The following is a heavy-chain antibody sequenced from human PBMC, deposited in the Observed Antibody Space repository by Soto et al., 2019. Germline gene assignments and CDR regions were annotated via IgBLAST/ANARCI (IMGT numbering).Heavy chain of an antibody. CDR2: IYYSGST. J-gene: IGHJ4*02. Sequence: QVQLQESGPGLVKPSQTLSLTCTVSGGSISSGVHYWSWILQHPGKGLEWIGYIYYSGSTYYNPSHTSRVIIPEETSKNKFPLKLSSVTDADTAEYYCARVQGYSYEIVYWGQGSMVTVSS. CDR3: ARVQGYSYEIVY. V-gene: IGHV4-31*03. CDR1: GGSISSGVHY. D-gene: IGHD5-18*01.